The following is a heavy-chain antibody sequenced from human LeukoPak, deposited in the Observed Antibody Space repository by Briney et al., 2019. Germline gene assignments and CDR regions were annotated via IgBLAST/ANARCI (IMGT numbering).Heavy chain of an antibody. CDR3: AKQSAGSAAWYSLHYDF. D-gene: IGHD6-13*01. Sequence: PGGSLRLSWAASGFTFSSSAMSWVRQAPGKGLEWVSAISGSGGSTYYADSVKGRSTISRDSSKDTLYLQMNGLRAEDTAVYFCAKQSAGSAAWYSLHYDFWGQGTLVTVSS. J-gene: IGHJ4*02. CDR1: GFTFSSSA. V-gene: IGHV3-23*01. CDR2: ISGSGGST.